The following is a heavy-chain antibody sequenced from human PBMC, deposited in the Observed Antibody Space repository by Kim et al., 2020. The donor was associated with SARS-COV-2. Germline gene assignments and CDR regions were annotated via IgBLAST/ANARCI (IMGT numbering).Heavy chain of an antibody. CDR3: TIQGQYFGRDY. V-gene: IGHV3-73*01. J-gene: IGHJ4*02. D-gene: IGHD3-9*01. CDR2: T. Sequence: TAYAASVKGRFTISRDDSKNTAYLQMNSLKTEDTAVYYCTIQGQYFGRDYWGQGTLVTVSS.